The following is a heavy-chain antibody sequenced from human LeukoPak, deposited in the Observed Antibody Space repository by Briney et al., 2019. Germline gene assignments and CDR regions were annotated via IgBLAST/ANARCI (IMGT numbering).Heavy chain of an antibody. V-gene: IGHV1-2*02. CDR1: GYSFTHHN. CDR2: IKPNNGDT. Sequence: ASVKVSCKASGYSFTHHNVDWVRQAPGQALEWMGWIKPNNGDTKFSQKFQDRVTLTSDTSIDTAYMEMSGLTSDDTAIYYCARVLPAVTSTFDYWGQGALVTVSS. J-gene: IGHJ4*02. D-gene: IGHD4-17*01. CDR3: ARVLPAVTSTFDY.